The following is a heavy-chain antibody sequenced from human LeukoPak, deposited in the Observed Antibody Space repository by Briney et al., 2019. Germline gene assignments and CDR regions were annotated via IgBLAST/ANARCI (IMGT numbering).Heavy chain of an antibody. Sequence: GGSLRLSCAASGFTLSSYSMNWVRQAPGKGLEWVSSISSSSSYIYYADSVKGRFTISRDNAKNSLYLQMNSLRAEDTAVYYCARDGGYSIEIDYWGQGTLVTVSS. V-gene: IGHV3-21*04. D-gene: IGHD4-23*01. CDR2: ISSSSSYI. J-gene: IGHJ4*02. CDR1: GFTLSSYS. CDR3: ARDGGYSIEIDY.